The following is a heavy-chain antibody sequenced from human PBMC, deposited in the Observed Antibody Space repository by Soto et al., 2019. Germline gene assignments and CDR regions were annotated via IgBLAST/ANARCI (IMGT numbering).Heavy chain of an antibody. J-gene: IGHJ4*02. V-gene: IGHV1-8*01. CDR2: MNPNSGNT. CDR3: ARERGCSGSSCYVCDY. Sequence: QVQLVQSGAEVKKPGASVKVSCKASGYTFTSYDINWVRQATGQGLEWMGWMNPNSGNTAYAQKFQGRVTMTRNTSISTAYMELSSLRSEDTAVYYCARERGCSGSSCYVCDYCGKGTLVTVSS. CDR1: GYTFTSYD. D-gene: IGHD2-15*01.